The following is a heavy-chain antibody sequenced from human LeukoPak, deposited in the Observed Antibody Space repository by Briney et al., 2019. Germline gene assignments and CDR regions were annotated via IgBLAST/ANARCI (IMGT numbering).Heavy chain of an antibody. CDR3: ASHWGSCHGGGIDCYAFDY. V-gene: IGHV4-59*08. CDR2: ISNSGST. D-gene: IGHD2-21*02. CDR1: NASITSYY. Sequence: SETLSLTCSVSNASITSYYWSWIRQSPGKGLEWIGYISNSGSTNYNPSLKSRVTISVDTSKNQFSLRLSSVTAADTAVYSCASHWGSCHGGGIDCYAFDYWGQGTLVTVSS. J-gene: IGHJ4*02.